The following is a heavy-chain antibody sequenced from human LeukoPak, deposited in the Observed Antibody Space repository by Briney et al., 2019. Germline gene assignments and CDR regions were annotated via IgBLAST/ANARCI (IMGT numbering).Heavy chain of an antibody. J-gene: IGHJ3*02. CDR3: ATTYYYDRWGRAFDI. CDR2: ISAYNGNT. V-gene: IGHV1-18*01. D-gene: IGHD3-22*01. CDR1: GYTFTSYG. Sequence: GASVKVSCKASGYTFTSYGISWVRQAPGQGLEWMGWISAYNGNTNYAQKLQGRVTMTTDTSTSTAYMELRSLGSDDTAVYYCATTYYYDRWGRAFDIWGQGTMVTVSS.